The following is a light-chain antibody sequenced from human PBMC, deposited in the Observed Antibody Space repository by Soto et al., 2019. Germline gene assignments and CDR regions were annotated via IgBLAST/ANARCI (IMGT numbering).Light chain of an antibody. CDR1: QSVSRSY. CDR2: GAS. V-gene: IGKV3-20*01. CDR3: QQYGSSSYT. J-gene: IGKJ2*01. Sequence: DIVLTQFPGTLSLSPGERATLSCRASQSVSRSYLAWYQQKPGQAPRILIYGASSRATGIPDRFSGSGSGTDFTLTISRLEPEDFAEYYCQQYGSSSYTFGQGTKLEIK.